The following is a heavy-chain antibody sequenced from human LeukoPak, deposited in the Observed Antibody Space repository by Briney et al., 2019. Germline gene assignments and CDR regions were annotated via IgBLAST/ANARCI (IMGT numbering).Heavy chain of an antibody. J-gene: IGHJ6*03. V-gene: IGHV4-34*01. D-gene: IGHD5-18*01. CDR3: ARVGYSYGPGRDYYYYMDV. CDR1: GGSFSGYY. CDR2: INHSGST. Sequence: SETLSLTCAVYGGSFSGYYWSWIRQPPGKGLEWIGEINHSGSTNHNPSLKSRVTISVDTSKNQFSLKLSSVTAADTAVYYCARVGYSYGPGRDYYYYMDVWGKGTTVAVSS.